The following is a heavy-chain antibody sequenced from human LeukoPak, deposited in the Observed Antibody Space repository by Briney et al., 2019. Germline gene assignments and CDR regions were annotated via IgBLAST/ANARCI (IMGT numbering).Heavy chain of an antibody. CDR3: ARRITMIAVVGMRYNWFDP. V-gene: IGHV4-39*07. CDR2: VYHSGST. Sequence: SETLSLTCTVSGGSISSSTYYWGWIRQPPGKGLEWIGSVYHSGSTNYNPSLKSRVTISVDTSKNQFSLKLSSVTAADTAVYYCARRITMIAVVGMRYNWFDPWGQGTLVTVSS. J-gene: IGHJ5*02. CDR1: GGSISSSTYY. D-gene: IGHD3-22*01.